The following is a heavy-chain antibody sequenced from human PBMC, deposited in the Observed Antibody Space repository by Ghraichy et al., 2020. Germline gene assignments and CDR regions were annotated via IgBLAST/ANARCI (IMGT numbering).Heavy chain of an antibody. Sequence: ASVKVSCKASGYTFTSYDVSWVRQVPGQGLEWMGWISAYDGNTNYAQNLQGRVTITTDTSTTTAYMELRSLTSDDTAVYYCATSGQLDYWGQGTLVPVSS. D-gene: IGHD5-12*01. CDR3: ATSGQLDY. V-gene: IGHV1-18*04. J-gene: IGHJ4*02. CDR2: ISAYDGNT. CDR1: GYTFTSYD.